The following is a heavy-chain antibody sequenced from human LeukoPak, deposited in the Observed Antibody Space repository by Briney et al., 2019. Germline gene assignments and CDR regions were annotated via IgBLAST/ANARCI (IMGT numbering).Heavy chain of an antibody. Sequence: SETLSLTCAVYGGSFSGYYWSWIRQPPGKGLEWIGEINHSGSTNYNPSLKSRVTISVDTSKNQFSLKLSSVTAADTAVYYCARGPPYYDILTGSDYWGQGILVTVSS. CDR3: ARGPPYYDILTGSDY. CDR1: GGSFSGYY. D-gene: IGHD3-9*01. J-gene: IGHJ4*02. CDR2: INHSGST. V-gene: IGHV4-34*01.